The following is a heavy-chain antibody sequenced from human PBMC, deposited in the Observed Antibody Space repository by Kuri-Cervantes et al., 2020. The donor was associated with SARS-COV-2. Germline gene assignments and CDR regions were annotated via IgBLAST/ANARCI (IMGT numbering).Heavy chain of an antibody. CDR2: IYYSGST. D-gene: IGHD2-8*02. Sequence: ESLKISCTVSGGSISGYYWSWSRQPPGKGLEWSGYIYYSGSTNYNRSLKSRVTISVETSKNQFSLKLNSVTAANTALYYCAKGGYCTGGLCHTDGLFDYWGQGALVTVSS. J-gene: IGHJ4*02. V-gene: IGHV4-59*01. CDR1: GGSISGYY. CDR3: AKGGYCTGGLCHTDGLFDY.